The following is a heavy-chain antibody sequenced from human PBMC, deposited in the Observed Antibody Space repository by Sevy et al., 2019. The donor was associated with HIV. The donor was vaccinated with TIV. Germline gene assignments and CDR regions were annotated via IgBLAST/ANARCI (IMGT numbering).Heavy chain of an antibody. CDR1: GGNFSSYD. CDR3: AWGITIFGVVSQPPYFYYGLDV. V-gene: IGHV1-69*13. CDR2: ISPIFGTA. Sequence: ASVKVSCKASGGNFSSYDINWVRQDPGQGLEWMGGISPIFGTANYAQKFQDRVTITADESTSTAHMELSSLRSDDTAVYYWAWGITIFGVVSQPPYFYYGLDVWGQGTTVTVSS. J-gene: IGHJ6*02. D-gene: IGHD3-3*01.